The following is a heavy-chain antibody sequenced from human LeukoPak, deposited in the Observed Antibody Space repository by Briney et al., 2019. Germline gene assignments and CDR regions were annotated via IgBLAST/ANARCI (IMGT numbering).Heavy chain of an antibody. CDR3: AKDRSYYDSGGFRNFDY. CDR1: GFTFSSYV. J-gene: IGHJ4*02. V-gene: IGHV3-30*02. Sequence: GGSLRLSCAASGFTFSSYVMHWVRQAPGKGLEWVAFIRNDGSNSYYADSVKGRFTISRDNSKNTLYLQMNSLRPEDTAVYYCAKDRSYYDSGGFRNFDYWGQGTLVTVSS. CDR2: IRNDGSNS. D-gene: IGHD3-22*01.